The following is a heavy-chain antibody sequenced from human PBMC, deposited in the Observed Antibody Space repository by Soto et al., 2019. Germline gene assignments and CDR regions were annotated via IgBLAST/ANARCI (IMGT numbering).Heavy chain of an antibody. J-gene: IGHJ4*02. CDR2: MSGSGNEI. CDR3: AKDALYNYEKLNY. Sequence: EVQLLESGGDLVQPGGSLRLSCAASGFTFTSFAMSWVRQAPGTGLEWISCMSGSGNEIYYADSVKGRFTISRDNPKNTVYLHMSSLRAEDTAVYYCAKDALYNYEKLNYWGQGTLVTVSS. CDR1: GFTFTSFA. V-gene: IGHV3-23*01. D-gene: IGHD5-18*01.